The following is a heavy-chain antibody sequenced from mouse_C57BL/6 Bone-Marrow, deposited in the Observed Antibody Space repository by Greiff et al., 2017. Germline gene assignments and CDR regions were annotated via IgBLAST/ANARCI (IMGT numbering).Heavy chain of an antibody. V-gene: IGHV1-81*01. CDR3: ARGIYYYGSSFYLYFDV. Sequence: QVQLQQSGAELARPGASVKLSCKASGYTFTSYGISWVKQRTGQGLEWIGEIYPRSGNTEYNEKFKGKATLTADKSSSTAYIELRRLTSEDSAVYFCARGIYYYGSSFYLYFDVWGTGTTVTVSS. CDR2: IYPRSGNT. D-gene: IGHD1-1*01. J-gene: IGHJ1*03. CDR1: GYTFTSYG.